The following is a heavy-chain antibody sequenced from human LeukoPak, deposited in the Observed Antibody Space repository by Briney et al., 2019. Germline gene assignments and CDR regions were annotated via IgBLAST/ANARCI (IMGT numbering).Heavy chain of an antibody. CDR1: GGSFSGYY. CDR2: INHSGST. CDR3: ARESLGGAFDI. Sequence: SETLSLTCAVYGGSFSGYYWGWIRQPPGKGLEWIGEINHSGSTNYNPSLKSRVTISVDTSKNQFSLKLSSVTAADTAVYYCARESLGGAFDIWGQGTMVTVSS. J-gene: IGHJ3*02. D-gene: IGHD2-15*01. V-gene: IGHV4-34*01.